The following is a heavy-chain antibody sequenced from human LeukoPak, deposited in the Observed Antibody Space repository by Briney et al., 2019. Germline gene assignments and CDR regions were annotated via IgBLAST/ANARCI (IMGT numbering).Heavy chain of an antibody. V-gene: IGHV4-39*01. CDR2: IYYSGST. CDR1: GGSLSSSSYY. CDR3: ARAKYYDFWSGYWGFDP. Sequence: SETLSLTCTVSGGSLSSSSYYWGWIRQPPGKGLEWIGSIYYSGSTYYNPSLKSRVTISVDTSKNQFSLKLSSVTAADTAVYYCARAKYYDFWSGYWGFDPWGQGTLVTVSS. J-gene: IGHJ5*02. D-gene: IGHD3-3*01.